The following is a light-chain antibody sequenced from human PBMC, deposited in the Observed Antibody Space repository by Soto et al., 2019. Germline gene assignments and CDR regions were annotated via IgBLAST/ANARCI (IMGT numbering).Light chain of an antibody. CDR3: LLYSDGSML. V-gene: IGLV7-43*01. CDR2: STY. CDR1: TGAVTTDNF. Sequence: QAVVTQEPSLTVSPGGTIPLTCASSTGAVTTDNFPNWFQQKPGQAPRALIYSTYHTYSWTPARFSGSLLGGKAVLTLSGVQPDDEAEYHCLLYSDGSMLFGGRTKVTVL. J-gene: IGLJ2*01.